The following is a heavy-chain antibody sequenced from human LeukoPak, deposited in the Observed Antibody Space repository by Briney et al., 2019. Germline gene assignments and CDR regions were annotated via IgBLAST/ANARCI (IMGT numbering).Heavy chain of an antibody. Sequence: ASVKVSCKASGGTFSIYAISWVRQAPGQGLEWMGIINPSGGSTSYAQKFQGRVTMTRDTSTSTVYMELSSMRSEDTAVYYCAKNSHFDYWGQGTLVTVSS. J-gene: IGHJ4*02. CDR3: AKNSHFDY. CDR2: INPSGGST. V-gene: IGHV1-46*01. CDR1: GGTFSIYA. D-gene: IGHD4-23*01.